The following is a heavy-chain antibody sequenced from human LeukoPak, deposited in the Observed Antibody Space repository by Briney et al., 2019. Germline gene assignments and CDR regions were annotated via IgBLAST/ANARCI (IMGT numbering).Heavy chain of an antibody. J-gene: IGHJ4*02. CDR1: GFTFTTYW. Sequence: PGGSLRLSCAASGFTFTTYWMHWVRQAPGKGLEWVANIKQDGSEKYYVDSAKGRFTISRDNGKNSVYLQMNSLRAEDRAVYYCARNGRHGGDLDYWGQGNLVTVSS. CDR3: ARNGRHGGDLDY. D-gene: IGHD2-21*02. CDR2: IKQDGSEK. V-gene: IGHV3-7*01.